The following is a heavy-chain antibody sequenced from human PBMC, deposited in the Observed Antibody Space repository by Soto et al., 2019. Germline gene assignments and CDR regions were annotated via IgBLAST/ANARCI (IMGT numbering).Heavy chain of an antibody. J-gene: IGHJ4*02. CDR2: ISGSTGTT. V-gene: IGHV3-23*01. D-gene: IGHD6-13*01. CDR1: GFMFNHYA. CDR3: AKDAGYSSSRHYFDY. Sequence: PGGSLRLSCEASGFMFNHYAMAWVRQTPGKGLEWVSVISGSTGTTYYADSVKGRFTISRDNSKNTLYLQMNSLRAEDTALYYCAKDAGYSSSRHYFDYWGQGTLVTVSS.